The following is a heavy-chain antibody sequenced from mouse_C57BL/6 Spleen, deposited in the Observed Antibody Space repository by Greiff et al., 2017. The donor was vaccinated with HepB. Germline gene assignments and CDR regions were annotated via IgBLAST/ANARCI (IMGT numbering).Heavy chain of an antibody. CDR1: GYTFTSYW. CDR2: IDPSDSYT. D-gene: IGHD2-5*01. V-gene: IGHV1-69*01. CDR3: ARTYYSNFYAMDY. Sequence: QVQLQQPGAELVMPGASVKLSCKASGYTFTSYWMHWVKQRPGQGLEWIGEIDPSDSYTNYNQKFKDKSTLTVDKSSSTAYMQLSSLTSEDSAVYYCARTYYSNFYAMDYWGQGTSVTVSS. J-gene: IGHJ4*01.